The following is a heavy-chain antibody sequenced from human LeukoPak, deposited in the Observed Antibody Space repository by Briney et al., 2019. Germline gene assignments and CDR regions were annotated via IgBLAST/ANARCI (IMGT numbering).Heavy chain of an antibody. CDR1: GGSISSSSYY. CDR3: ARGGSNNYFDY. J-gene: IGHJ4*02. D-gene: IGHD1-26*01. Sequence: SETLSLTCTVSGGSISSSSYYWGWIRQPPGKGLEWIGSIYYSGSTYYNLSLKSRVTISVDTSKNQFSLKLSSVTAADTAVYYCARGGSNNYFDYWGQGTLVTVSS. CDR2: IYYSGST. V-gene: IGHV4-39*07.